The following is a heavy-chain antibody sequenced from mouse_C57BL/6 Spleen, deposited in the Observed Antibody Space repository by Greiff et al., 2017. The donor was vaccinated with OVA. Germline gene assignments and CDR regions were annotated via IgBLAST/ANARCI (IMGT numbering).Heavy chain of an antibody. J-gene: IGHJ2*01. D-gene: IGHD1-1*01. CDR2: IYPRDGST. CDR1: GYTFTDHT. Sequence: VQLQQSDAELVKPGASVMISCKVSGYTFTDHTIHWMKQRPEQGLEWIGYIYPRDGSTKYNEKFKGKATLTADKSSSTAYMQLNSLTSEDSAVYFCARSPYYYGSSHRYCDYWGQGTTLTVSS. CDR3: ARSPYYYGSSHRYCDY. V-gene: IGHV1-78*01.